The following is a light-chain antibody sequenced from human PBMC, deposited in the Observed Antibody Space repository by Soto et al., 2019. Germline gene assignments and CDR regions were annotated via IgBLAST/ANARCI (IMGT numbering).Light chain of an antibody. CDR2: MAS. V-gene: IGKV1-39*01. CDR3: QQSYSTPPIT. CDR1: QSISAY. Sequence: DIQMTQSPSSLSASVGDRVTITCRASQSISAYLNWFQQKPGKAPKFLIYMASVLQSGVPSRFSGSGSGTNFTLTISSLQPEDFATYYCQQSYSTPPITFGQGTRLEIK. J-gene: IGKJ5*01.